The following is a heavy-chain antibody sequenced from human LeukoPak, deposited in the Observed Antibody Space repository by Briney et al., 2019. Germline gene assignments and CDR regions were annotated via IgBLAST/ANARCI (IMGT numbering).Heavy chain of an antibody. CDR2: MNPNSDNT. Sequence: AASVKVSCKASGYTFTSYDINWVRQATGQGLEWMGWMNPNSDNTGYAENFQGRVTLTRNTSISTAYMELSNLRSEDTAVYYCARGRGWELRSWFDPWGQGTLVTVSS. CDR3: ARGRGWELRSWFDP. D-gene: IGHD1-26*01. J-gene: IGHJ5*02. CDR1: GYTFTSYD. V-gene: IGHV1-8*03.